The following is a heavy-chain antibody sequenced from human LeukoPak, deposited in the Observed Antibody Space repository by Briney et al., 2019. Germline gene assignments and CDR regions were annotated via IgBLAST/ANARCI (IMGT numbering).Heavy chain of an antibody. J-gene: IGHJ3*02. CDR3: AARRDDFWSSRSRAFDI. CDR1: GFTVSSNY. D-gene: IGHD3-3*01. CDR2: IYSGGST. Sequence: AGGSLRLSCASSGFTVSSNYMSWVRQAPGKGLEWVSVIYSGGSTYYADSVKGRFTISRDNSKNTLYLQMNSLRAEDTAVYYCAARRDDFWSSRSRAFDIWGQGTMVTVSS. V-gene: IGHV3-53*01.